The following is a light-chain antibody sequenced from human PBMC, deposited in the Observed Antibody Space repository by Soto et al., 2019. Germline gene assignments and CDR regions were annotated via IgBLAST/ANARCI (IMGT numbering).Light chain of an antibody. V-gene: IGKV1-33*01. J-gene: IGKJ2*01. Sequence: DIQMTQSPSSLSASVGDRVTITCQASQAINNYLNWYQQKPGKPPKLLIYDASNLEAGVPSRFSGGGSGTDFTFSITSLQPEDVAVYYCQQYGKSAMFTFGQGTKLEIK. CDR2: DAS. CDR3: QQYGKSAMFT. CDR1: QAINNY.